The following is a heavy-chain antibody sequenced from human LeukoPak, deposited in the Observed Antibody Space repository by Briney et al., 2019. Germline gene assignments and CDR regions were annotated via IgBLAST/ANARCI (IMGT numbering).Heavy chain of an antibody. CDR1: GYTFTSYY. J-gene: IGHJ4*02. CDR3: ARDSTIFGVFDY. V-gene: IGHV1-46*01. Sequence: ASVKVSCKTSGYTFTSYYMHWMRQAPGQGLEWVGMINPNGGGTSSAQKFQGRVTMTRDTSTSTVYMDLSSLRSEDTAVYYCARDSTIFGVFDYWGQGTLVTVSS. D-gene: IGHD3-3*01. CDR2: INPNGGGT.